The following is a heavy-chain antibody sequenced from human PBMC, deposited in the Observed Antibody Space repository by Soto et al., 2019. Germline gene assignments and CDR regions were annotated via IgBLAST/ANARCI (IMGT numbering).Heavy chain of an antibody. Sequence: GGSLRLSCAAWGLSFSPYAMYWVRQAPEQGLEWVSAISGLGSSTYYADSVKGRFTISRDNSKNMLYLQMERLRAEDTAVYYCAPNLASEGGSLYYSAMDVWGNGNKVTVSS. CDR2: ISGLGSST. J-gene: IGHJ6*04. D-gene: IGHD5-12*01. CDR3: APNLASEGGSLYYSAMDV. CDR1: GLSFSPYA. V-gene: IGHV3-23*01.